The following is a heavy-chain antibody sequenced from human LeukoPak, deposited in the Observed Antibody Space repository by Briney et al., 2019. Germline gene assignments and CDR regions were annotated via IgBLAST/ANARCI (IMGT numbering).Heavy chain of an antibody. CDR1: GGSFRDYY. Sequence: SETLSLTCAAHGGSFRDYYWSWIRQPPGKGRDWIGEIEPNGRAKYSPSLKSRVTILIDMSKNQLSLKLSSVTAADTAVYFCARVATPDVSSPLDFWGQGILVTVSS. CDR3: ARVATPDVSSPLDF. V-gene: IGHV4-34*01. CDR2: IEPNGRA. D-gene: IGHD6-19*01. J-gene: IGHJ4*02.